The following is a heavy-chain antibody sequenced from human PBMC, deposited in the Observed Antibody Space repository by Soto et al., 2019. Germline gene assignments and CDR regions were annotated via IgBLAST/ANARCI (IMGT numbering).Heavy chain of an antibody. D-gene: IGHD2-2*01. Sequence: PSETLSLTCTVSGGSISSGGYYWSWIRQHPGKGLEWIGYIYYSGSTYYNPSLKSRVTISVDTSKNQFSLKLSSVTAADTAVYYCASGPIGYCSSTSCPNKYYFDYWGQGTLVTVSS. CDR2: IYYSGST. CDR3: ASGPIGYCSSTSCPNKYYFDY. J-gene: IGHJ4*02. V-gene: IGHV4-31*03. CDR1: GGSISSGGYY.